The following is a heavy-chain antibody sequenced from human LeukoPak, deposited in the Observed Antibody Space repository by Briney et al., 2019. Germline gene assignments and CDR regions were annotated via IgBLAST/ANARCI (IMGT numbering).Heavy chain of an antibody. Sequence: GGSLRLSCAASGFTFSSYAMHWVRQAPGKGLEWVAVISYDGSNKYYADSVKGRFTISRDNSKNTLYLQMNSLRAEDTAVYYCAREGDIVLTYFDYWGQGTLVTVSS. CDR2: ISYDGSNK. CDR3: AREGDIVLTYFDY. CDR1: GFTFSSYA. D-gene: IGHD2-15*01. J-gene: IGHJ4*02. V-gene: IGHV3-30-3*01.